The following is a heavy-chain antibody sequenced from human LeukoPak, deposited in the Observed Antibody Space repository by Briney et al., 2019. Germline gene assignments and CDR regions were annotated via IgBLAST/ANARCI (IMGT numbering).Heavy chain of an antibody. V-gene: IGHV4-4*07. CDR1: GGSISSYY. J-gene: IGHJ4*02. CDR2: IYTSGST. CDR3: ARDGGYTMVRGVIDY. D-gene: IGHD3-10*01. Sequence: SETLSLTRTVSGGSISSYYWSWIRQPAGKGLEWIGRIYTSGSTNYNPSLKSRVTMSVDTSKNQSSLKLSSVTAADTAVYYCARDGGYTMVRGVIDYWGQGTLVTVSS.